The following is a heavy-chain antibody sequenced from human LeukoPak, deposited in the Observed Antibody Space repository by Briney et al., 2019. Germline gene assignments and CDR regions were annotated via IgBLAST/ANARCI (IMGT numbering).Heavy chain of an antibody. Sequence: GGSLRLSCAASGFTFSDYYMSWIRQAPGKGLEWVSYISSSGSTIYYADSVKGRFTISRDNAKNSLYLQTNSLRAEDTAVYYCARAGIAARPSYYYYGMDVWGQGTTVTVSS. V-gene: IGHV3-11*01. CDR1: GFTFSDYY. CDR3: ARAGIAARPSYYYYGMDV. J-gene: IGHJ6*02. CDR2: ISSSGSTI. D-gene: IGHD6-6*01.